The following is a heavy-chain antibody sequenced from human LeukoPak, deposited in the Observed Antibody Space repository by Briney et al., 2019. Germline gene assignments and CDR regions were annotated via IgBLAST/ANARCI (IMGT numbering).Heavy chain of an antibody. CDR2: ISYDGSNK. Sequence: GGSLRLSCAASGFTFSSYSMYWVRQAPGKGLEWVAIISYDGSNKCYADSVKGRFTISRDNSKKTLYLQMNSLRTEDTAVYYCATWRGSYFYYFDYWGQGTLVTVSS. CDR1: GFTFSSYS. J-gene: IGHJ4*02. D-gene: IGHD1-26*01. CDR3: ATWRGSYFYYFDY. V-gene: IGHV3-30*03.